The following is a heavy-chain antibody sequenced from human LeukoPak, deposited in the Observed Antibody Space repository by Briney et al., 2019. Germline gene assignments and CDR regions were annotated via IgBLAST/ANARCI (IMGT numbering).Heavy chain of an antibody. CDR2: ISYDGSNK. CDR3: AKDGIVVVPAAPPGDYYGMDV. V-gene: IGHV3-30*18. CDR1: GFTFSSYG. Sequence: GGSLRLSCAASGFTFSSYGMHWVRQAPGKGLEWVAVISYDGSNKYYADSVKGRFTISRDNSKNTLYLQMNSLRAEDTAVYYCAKDGIVVVPAAPPGDYYGMDVWGQGATVTVSS. D-gene: IGHD2-2*01. J-gene: IGHJ6*02.